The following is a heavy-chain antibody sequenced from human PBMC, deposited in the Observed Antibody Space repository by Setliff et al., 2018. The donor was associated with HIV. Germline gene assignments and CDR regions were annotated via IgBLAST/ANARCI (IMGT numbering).Heavy chain of an antibody. CDR3: ARHDCGGNCDINWFDP. CDR2: IHHAGST. CDR1: GYSISSNFL. J-gene: IGHJ5*02. D-gene: IGHD2-21*02. Sequence: KTSETLSLTCAVSGYSISSNFLWGWVRQPPGQGLEWIGSIHHAGSTYYNPSLKSRVRISLDTSKNQFSLKFISFTAADTSVYYCARHDCGGNCDINWFDPWGQGTLFTVSS. V-gene: IGHV4-38-2*01.